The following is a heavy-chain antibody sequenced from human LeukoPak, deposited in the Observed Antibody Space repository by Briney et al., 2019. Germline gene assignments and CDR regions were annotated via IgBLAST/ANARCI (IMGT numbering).Heavy chain of an antibody. CDR1: GFIFSRYD. D-gene: IGHD4-17*01. Sequence: PGGSLRLSCVASGFIFSRYDMHWVRQAPGKGLEWVALIWHDGSKTHYADSVKGRFTISRDDSKSTLYVQMNRLRGEDTAVYYCARDPATVTSHFDYWGQGALVTVSS. V-gene: IGHV3-33*01. CDR3: ARDPATVTSHFDY. CDR2: IWHDGSKT. J-gene: IGHJ4*02.